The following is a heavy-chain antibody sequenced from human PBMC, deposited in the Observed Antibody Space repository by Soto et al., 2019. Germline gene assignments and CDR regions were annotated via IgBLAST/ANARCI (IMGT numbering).Heavy chain of an antibody. D-gene: IGHD6-13*01. CDR1: GGSISGFGYY. CDR2: IYYSGTT. J-gene: IGHJ5*02. CDR3: ARAWTRTAGWANWFDL. Sequence: QVQLQESGPGLVEPSQTLSLTCTVSGGSISGFGYYWSWIRQHPEKGLEWIGYIYYSGTTYYNPSLKSRITISVDRSKTQFSLKLPSVTAADTAVYYCARAWTRTAGWANWFDLWGQGTLVTVSS. V-gene: IGHV4-31*03.